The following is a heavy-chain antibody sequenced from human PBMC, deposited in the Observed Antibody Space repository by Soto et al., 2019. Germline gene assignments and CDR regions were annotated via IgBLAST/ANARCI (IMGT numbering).Heavy chain of an antibody. CDR1: GGSVSNSNYY. V-gene: IGHV4-39*01. J-gene: IGHJ4*02. CDR3: VSQRTSVLTQAYFDY. CDR2: VYYRGRS. D-gene: IGHD2-8*01. Sequence: PSESLSWAGTVSGGSVSNSNYYWGCIRQSPGKGLEWIGSVYYRGRSYSKSSVKSRVTISVDTSKNQFSLNLNSVTASDTAVYYCVSQRTSVLTQAYFDYWGPGALVTVSS.